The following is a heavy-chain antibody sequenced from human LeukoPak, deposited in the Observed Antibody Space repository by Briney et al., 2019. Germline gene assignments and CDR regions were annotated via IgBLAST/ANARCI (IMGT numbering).Heavy chain of an antibody. D-gene: IGHD2-2*03. CDR1: GYSFTNYW. Sequence: GESLKISCMGSGYSFTNYWIGWVRQVPGSGLEWMGVIYPSDSDTRYSPSFQGQVTISADKSIDTAYLQWSSLKASDTAMYYCARHGYCSSTSCHEDIWGQGTMVTVSS. CDR3: ARHGYCSSTSCHEDI. J-gene: IGHJ3*02. V-gene: IGHV5-51*01. CDR2: IYPSDSDT.